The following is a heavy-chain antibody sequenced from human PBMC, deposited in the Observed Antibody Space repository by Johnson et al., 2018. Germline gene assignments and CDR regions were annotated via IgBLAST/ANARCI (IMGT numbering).Heavy chain of an antibody. CDR3: AKVMFGVGATWEEYYYYGMDV. CDR2: ISSSSSYI. D-gene: IGHD1-26*01. J-gene: IGHJ6*02. CDR1: GFTFSSYS. Sequence: VQLVESGGGLVKPGGSLRLSCAASGFTFSSYSMNWVRQAPGKGLEWVSSISSSSSYIYYADSVKGRFTISRDNAKNSLYLQMNSLRAEDTALYYCAKVMFGVGATWEEYYYYGMDVWGQGTTVTVSS. V-gene: IGHV3-21*04.